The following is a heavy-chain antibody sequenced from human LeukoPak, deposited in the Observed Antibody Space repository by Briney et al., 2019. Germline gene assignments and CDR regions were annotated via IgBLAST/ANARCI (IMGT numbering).Heavy chain of an antibody. V-gene: IGHV1-69*01. D-gene: IGHD4-23*01. CDR2: IIPIFGTA. Sequence: SVKVSCKASGGTFSSYAISWVRQAPGPGLEWMGGIIPIFGTANYAQKFQGRVTITADESTSTAYMELSSLRSEDTAVYYCAREPNYGGLQYNCWYFDLWGRGTLVTVSS. CDR1: GGTFSSYA. J-gene: IGHJ2*01. CDR3: AREPNYGGLQYNCWYFDL.